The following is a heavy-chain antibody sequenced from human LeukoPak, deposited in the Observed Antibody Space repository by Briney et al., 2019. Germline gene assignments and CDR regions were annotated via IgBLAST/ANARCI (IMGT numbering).Heavy chain of an antibody. CDR2: IYPGDSDT. CDR1: GYSFTSYW. CDR3: ARPYCSGGSCYSGYAFDI. Sequence: GESLKISCKGSGYSFTSYWIGWVRQMPGKGLEWMGIIYPGDSDTRYSPSFQGQVTISADKSISTAYLQWSSLKASDTAMYYCARPYCSGGSCYSGYAFDIWGQGTMVTVSS. D-gene: IGHD2-15*01. V-gene: IGHV5-51*01. J-gene: IGHJ3*02.